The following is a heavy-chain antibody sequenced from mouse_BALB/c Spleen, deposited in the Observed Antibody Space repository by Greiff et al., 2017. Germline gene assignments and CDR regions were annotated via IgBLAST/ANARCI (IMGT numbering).Heavy chain of an antibody. CDR1: GYAFTNYL. D-gene: IGHD2-1*01. V-gene: IGHV1-54*03. Sequence: VQLQQSGAELVRPGTSVKVSCKASGYAFTNYLIEWVKQRPGQGLEWIGVINPGSGGTNYNEKFKGKATLTADKSSSTAYMQLSSLTSDDSAVYFCARWGNGFDYWGQGTTLTVSS. J-gene: IGHJ2*01. CDR3: ARWGNGFDY. CDR2: INPGSGGT.